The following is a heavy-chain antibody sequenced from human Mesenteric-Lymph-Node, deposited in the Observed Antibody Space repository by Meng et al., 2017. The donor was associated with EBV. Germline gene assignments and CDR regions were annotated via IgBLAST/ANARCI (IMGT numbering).Heavy chain of an antibody. CDR1: GDSVSSNSAA. D-gene: IGHD5-18*01. Sequence: HVHLTQYGPGLVKPSQTLSLPCSFSGDSVSSNSAAWNWIRQSPSRGLEWLGRTYYRSKWYNDYAVSVKSRITINPDTSKNQFSLQLNSVTPEDTAVYYCARDRLTAMVKGGWFDPWGQGTLVTVSS. V-gene: IGHV6-1*01. CDR2: TYYRSKWYN. CDR3: ARDRLTAMVKGGWFDP. J-gene: IGHJ5*02.